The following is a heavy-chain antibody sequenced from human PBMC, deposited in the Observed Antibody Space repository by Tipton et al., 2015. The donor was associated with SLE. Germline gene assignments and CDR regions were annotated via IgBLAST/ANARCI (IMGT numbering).Heavy chain of an antibody. CDR3: ARDHYYDSSRA. J-gene: IGHJ5*02. V-gene: IGHV3-48*03. CDR1: GFTFSSYE. D-gene: IGHD3-22*01. Sequence: VQLVQSGGGLVQPGGSLRLSCAASGFTFSSYEMNWVRQAPGKGLEWVSYISSSGSTIYYADSVKGRFTISRDNAKNSLYLQMNSLRAEDTAVYYCARDHYYDSSRAWGQGTLVTVSS. CDR2: ISSSGSTI.